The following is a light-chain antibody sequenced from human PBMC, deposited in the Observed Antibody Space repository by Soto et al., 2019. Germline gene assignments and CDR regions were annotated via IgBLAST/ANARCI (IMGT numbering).Light chain of an antibody. V-gene: IGKV3-15*01. Sequence: DIVMTQSPATLSVSPGERATLSCRTSQSVSSSLAWYQQKPGQAPSLLIYGASTRATGIPARFSGSGSGTEFTLTISSLQSEDCAVYYCQQYKNWPWTFGQGTKVDI. CDR1: QSVSSS. CDR3: QQYKNWPWT. CDR2: GAS. J-gene: IGKJ1*01.